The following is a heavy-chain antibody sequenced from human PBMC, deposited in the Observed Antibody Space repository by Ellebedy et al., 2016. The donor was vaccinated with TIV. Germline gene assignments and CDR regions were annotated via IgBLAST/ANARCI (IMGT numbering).Heavy chain of an antibody. V-gene: IGHV1-18*01. D-gene: IGHD2-15*01. Sequence: ASVKVSCXASGYTFTSYGISWVRQAPGQGLEWMGWISANNGNTDYAQNFQGRATMTTDTSTSTAYMELRSLRSDDTAVYYCARDSGRVAASDAFDIWGLGTMVTVSS. CDR2: ISANNGNT. CDR3: ARDSGRVAASDAFDI. J-gene: IGHJ3*02. CDR1: GYTFTSYG.